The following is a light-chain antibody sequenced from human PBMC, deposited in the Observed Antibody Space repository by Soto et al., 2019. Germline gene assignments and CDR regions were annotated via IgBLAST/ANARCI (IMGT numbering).Light chain of an antibody. CDR2: EVS. CDR3: SSYAGSDVFV. Sequence: QSVLTQPASVSGSPGQSITISCTGTSSDVGGYNYVSWYQQYPGKAPKLMIYEVSKRPSGVPDRFSGSKSGNTASLTVSGLQADDEADYYCSSYAGSDVFVFGTGTKVTVL. J-gene: IGLJ1*01. V-gene: IGLV2-8*01. CDR1: SSDVGGYNY.